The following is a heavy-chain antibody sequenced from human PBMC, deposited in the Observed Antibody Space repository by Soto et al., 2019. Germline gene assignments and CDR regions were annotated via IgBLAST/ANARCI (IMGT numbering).Heavy chain of an antibody. J-gene: IGHJ4*02. D-gene: IGHD5-12*01. V-gene: IGHV1-69*12. Sequence: QVQLVQSGAEVMQPASSVKVSCKTSGGTFSSYAMSWVRQAPGQGLEWMGGIVPIVDTSTYAQKFQGRVTITADDSTSTVYMEMSSLRSDDTTVYYCVRVVAITGYPDNWGQGTMVSVSS. CDR2: IVPIVDTS. CDR1: GGTFSSYA. CDR3: VRVVAITGYPDN.